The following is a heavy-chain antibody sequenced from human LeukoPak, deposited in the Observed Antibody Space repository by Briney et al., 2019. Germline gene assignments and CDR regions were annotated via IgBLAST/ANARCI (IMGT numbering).Heavy chain of an antibody. J-gene: IGHJ4*02. D-gene: IGHD6-6*01. Sequence: GGSLRLSCAASGFTFSSYAMHWVRQAPGKGLEWVAVISYDGSNKYYADSVKGRFTISRDNSKNTLYLQMNSLRAGGTAVYYCARAGSIAALGDDYWGQGTLVTVSS. V-gene: IGHV3-30-3*01. CDR3: ARAGSIAALGDDY. CDR2: ISYDGSNK. CDR1: GFTFSSYA.